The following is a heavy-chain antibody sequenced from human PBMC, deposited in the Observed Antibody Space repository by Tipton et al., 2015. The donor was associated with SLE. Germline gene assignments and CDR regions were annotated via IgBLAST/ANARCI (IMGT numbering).Heavy chain of an antibody. CDR2: INHSGST. J-gene: IGHJ5*02. D-gene: IGHD2-2*01. V-gene: IGHV4-34*01. Sequence: TLSLTCAVYGGSFSGYYWSWIRQPPGKGLEWIGEINHSGSTNYNPSLRSRVTVSADTSKNQFSLTMNSINAADTAVYYCARRGLLVVPTWGQGTLVTVSS. CDR3: ARRGLLVVPT. CDR1: GGSFSGYY.